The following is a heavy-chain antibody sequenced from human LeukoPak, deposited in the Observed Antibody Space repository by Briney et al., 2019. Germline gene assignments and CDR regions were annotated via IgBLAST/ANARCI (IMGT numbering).Heavy chain of an antibody. CDR2: INPSGGST. J-gene: IGHJ4*02. CDR1: GYTFTHYY. V-gene: IGHV1-46*01. D-gene: IGHD5-18*01. Sequence: ASVKVSCKTSGYTFTHYYIHWVRQAPGRELEWMGIINPSGGSTNYAQTFQGRLSMTRDTSTGTVYMELSSLRSEDTAVYYCAWGAYSYAQDFWGQGTLVTVSS. CDR3: AWGAYSYAQDF.